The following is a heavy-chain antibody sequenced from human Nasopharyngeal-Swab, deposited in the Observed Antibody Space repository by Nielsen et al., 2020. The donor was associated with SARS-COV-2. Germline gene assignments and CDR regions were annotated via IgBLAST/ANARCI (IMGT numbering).Heavy chain of an antibody. CDR2: ISSSSSYI. Sequence: GESLKISCAASGFTFSSYSMNWVRQAPGKGLEWVSSISSSSSYIYYADSVKGRFAISRDNAKNSLYLQMNSLRAEDTALYYCAKVGSGYDNDYWGQGTLVTVSS. D-gene: IGHD3-22*01. CDR3: AKVGSGYDNDY. J-gene: IGHJ4*02. CDR1: GFTFSSYS. V-gene: IGHV3-21*04.